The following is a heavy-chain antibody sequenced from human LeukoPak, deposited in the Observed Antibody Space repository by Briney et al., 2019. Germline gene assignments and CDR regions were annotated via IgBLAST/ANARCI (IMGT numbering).Heavy chain of an antibody. J-gene: IGHJ4*02. Sequence: GGSLRLSCAASGFTFSSYTMNWVRQAPGKGLEWVSSISSSSSHIYYGDSVKGRFTISRDNAKNSLYLQMNSLRAEDTAVYYCARESTEERPGCWGQGTLVTVSS. CDR2: ISSSSSHI. CDR3: ARESTEERPGC. D-gene: IGHD1-1*01. V-gene: IGHV3-21*06. CDR1: GFTFSSYT.